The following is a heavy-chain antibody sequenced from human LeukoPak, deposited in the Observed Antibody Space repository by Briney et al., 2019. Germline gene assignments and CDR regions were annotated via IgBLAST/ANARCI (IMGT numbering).Heavy chain of an antibody. D-gene: IGHD3-10*01. Sequence: SETLSLTCTVSGGSITRYYWGWIRQPPGKGLEWIGYIYSSGSTNYIPSLKSRVTMSVDTSKNQFSLKLSSGTAADTAVYYCAREFYYRDSGSYYYYFDSWGQGTLVTVSS. CDR2: IYSSGST. J-gene: IGHJ4*02. CDR1: GGSITRYY. V-gene: IGHV4-59*01. CDR3: AREFYYRDSGSYYYYFDS.